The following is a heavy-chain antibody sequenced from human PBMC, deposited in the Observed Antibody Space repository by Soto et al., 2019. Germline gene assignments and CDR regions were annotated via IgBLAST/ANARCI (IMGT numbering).Heavy chain of an antibody. V-gene: IGHV3-33*01. CDR2: ISNDENIK. CDR3: ARGLRSVLDY. CDR1: GFTFSNFG. Sequence: QVQLVESGGGVVQPGGSLRLSCVASGFTFSNFGMHWVRQAPGKGLEWVAVISNDENIKQYADSVSGRFAISRDNSKNTLYLQMTRLRAEDTAIYYCARGLRSVLDYWGQGTLVTLSS. D-gene: IGHD6-6*01. J-gene: IGHJ4*02.